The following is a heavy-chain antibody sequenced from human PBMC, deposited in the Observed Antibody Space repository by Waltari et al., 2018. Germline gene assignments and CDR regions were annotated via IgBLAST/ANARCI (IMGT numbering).Heavy chain of an antibody. CDR1: GYSFTSYW. CDR3: ARRGSSWYNWFDP. CDR2: IYPGDSDT. Sequence: EVQLVQSGAEVKKPGESLKISCKGSGYSFTSYWIGWVRQRPGKGLEWMGIIYPGDSDTRYSPSFQGQGTISADKAISTAYLQWSSLKASDTAMYYWARRGSSWYNWFDPWGQGTLVTVSS. D-gene: IGHD6-13*01. J-gene: IGHJ5*02. V-gene: IGHV5-51*03.